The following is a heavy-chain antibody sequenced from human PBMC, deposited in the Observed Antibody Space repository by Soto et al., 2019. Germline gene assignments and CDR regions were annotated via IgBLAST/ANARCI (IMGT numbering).Heavy chain of an antibody. Sequence: ASVKVSCKGSGYTFTSYGISWVRQAPGQGLEWMGWISAYNGNTNYAQKLQGRVTMTTDTSTSTAYMELRSLRSDDTAVYYCARVGYDILTGYPDAFDIWGQRTMVIVSS. J-gene: IGHJ3*02. CDR1: GYTFTSYG. CDR3: ARVGYDILTGYPDAFDI. D-gene: IGHD3-9*01. CDR2: ISAYNGNT. V-gene: IGHV1-18*01.